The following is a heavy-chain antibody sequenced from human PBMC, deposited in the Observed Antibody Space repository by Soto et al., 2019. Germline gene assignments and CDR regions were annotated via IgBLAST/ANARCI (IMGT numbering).Heavy chain of an antibody. CDR1: GFTFSSYG. Sequence: QVQLVESGGGVVQPGRSLRLSCAASGFTFSSYGMHWVRQAPGKGLEWVAVIWYDGSNKYYADSVKGRFTISRDNSKNTLYLQMNSLRAEDTAVYYYARDRRRIDYGMDVWGQGTTVTVSS. J-gene: IGHJ6*02. CDR3: ARDRRRIDYGMDV. CDR2: IWYDGSNK. D-gene: IGHD2-15*01. V-gene: IGHV3-33*01.